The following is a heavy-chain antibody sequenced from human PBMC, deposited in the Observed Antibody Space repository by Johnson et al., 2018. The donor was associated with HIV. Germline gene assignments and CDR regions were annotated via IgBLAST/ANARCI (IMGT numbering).Heavy chain of an antibody. CDR1: GFTFSSYA. D-gene: IGHD2-2*01. CDR2: ISYDGSNK. J-gene: IGHJ3*02. V-gene: IGHV3-30*04. Sequence: VQLVESGGGVVQPGRSLRLSCAASGFTFSSYAMHWVRQAPGKGLEWVAVISYDGSNKYYADSVKGRFTISIDNSKNTLYLQMNSLRAEDTAVYYWAKSPSQLGSAFDIWGQGTMVTVSS. CDR3: AKSPSQLGSAFDI.